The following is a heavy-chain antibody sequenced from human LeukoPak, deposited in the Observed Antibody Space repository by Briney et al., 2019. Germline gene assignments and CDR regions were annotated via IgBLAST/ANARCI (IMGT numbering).Heavy chain of an antibody. D-gene: IGHD1-26*01. V-gene: IGHV3-33*08. J-gene: IGHJ4*02. Sequence: GRSLRLSCAASGFTFSSYGMHWVRQAPGKGLEWVALIWYDGTMEYYADSVKGRFTISRDNSKNTLFLQMNSLRAEDTALYFCAGGRDSGSQPHWGQGTLVTVSS. CDR3: AGGRDSGSQPH. CDR2: IWYDGTME. CDR1: GFTFSSYG.